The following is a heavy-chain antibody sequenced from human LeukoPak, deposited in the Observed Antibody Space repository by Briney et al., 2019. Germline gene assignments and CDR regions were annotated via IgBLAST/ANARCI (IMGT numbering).Heavy chain of an antibody. CDR2: IRYDGTNK. J-gene: IGHJ6*02. V-gene: IGHV3-30*02. Sequence: GGSLRLSCEASGFTFSSYGMHWVRQAPGKGLEWVAFIRYDGTNKNYEDSVKGRFTISRDNSKNTLYLQMNSLRAEDTAVYYXAXGQVRGVSYYGMDVWGQGTTVTVSS. CDR1: GFTFSSYG. CDR3: AXGQVRGVSYYGMDV. D-gene: IGHD3-10*01.